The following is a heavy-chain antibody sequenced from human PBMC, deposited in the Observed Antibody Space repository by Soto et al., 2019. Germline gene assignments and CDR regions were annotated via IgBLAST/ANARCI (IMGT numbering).Heavy chain of an antibody. CDR2: ISDSGST. CDR1: GGSISSYH. Sequence: QVQLQESGPGLVKPSETLSLTCTVSGGSISSYHWSWIRQPPGKGLEWIGYISDSGSTNYNPALKSRVTISLDTSKTQFSLKVSSVTAADTAVYYCASGSTTVLDYWGQGTLVTVSS. J-gene: IGHJ4*02. CDR3: ASGSTTVLDY. V-gene: IGHV4-59*08. D-gene: IGHD3-10*01.